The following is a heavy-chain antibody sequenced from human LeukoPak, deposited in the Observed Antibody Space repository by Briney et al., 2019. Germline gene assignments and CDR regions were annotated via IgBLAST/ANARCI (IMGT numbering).Heavy chain of an antibody. J-gene: IGHJ6*02. CDR2: IYYSGST. CDR1: SGSISSYY. V-gene: IGHV4-59*01. CDR3: ARVPAAGSYYYGMDV. D-gene: IGHD6-13*01. Sequence: SETLSLTCIVSSGSISSYYWSWIRQPPGKGLVWIGYIYYSGSTNYNPSLKSRVTISVDTSKNQFSLKLSSVTAADTAVYYCARVPAAGSYYYGMDVWGQGTTVTVSS.